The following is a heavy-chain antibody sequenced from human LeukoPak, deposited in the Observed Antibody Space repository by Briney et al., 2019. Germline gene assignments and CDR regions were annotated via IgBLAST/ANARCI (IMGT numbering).Heavy chain of an antibody. V-gene: IGHV4-59*06. CDR3: ARVAYCGGDCYRHEN. D-gene: IGHD2-21*02. CDR2: IYYSGST. Sequence: KPSETLSLTCTVSGDSITSYYWSWIRQHPGKGLEWIGYIYYSGSTYYNPSLKSRVTISVDTSKNQFSLKLSSVTAADTAVYYCARVAYCGGDCYRHENWGQGTLVTVSS. CDR1: GDSITSYY. J-gene: IGHJ4*02.